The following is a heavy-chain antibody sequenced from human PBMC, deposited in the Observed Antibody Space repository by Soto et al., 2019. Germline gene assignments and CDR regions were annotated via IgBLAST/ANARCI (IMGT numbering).Heavy chain of an antibody. J-gene: IGHJ4*02. V-gene: IGHV4-39*01. Sequence: PXGTLALTCTVSGGSISSSSYYWGWIRQPPGKGLEWIGSIYYSGSTYYNPSLKSRVTISVDTSKNQFSLKLSSVTAADTAVYYCATQHYDFWSGYGDTFDYWGQGTLVTLSS. CDR1: GGSISSSSYY. D-gene: IGHD3-3*01. CDR3: ATQHYDFWSGYGDTFDY. CDR2: IYYSGST.